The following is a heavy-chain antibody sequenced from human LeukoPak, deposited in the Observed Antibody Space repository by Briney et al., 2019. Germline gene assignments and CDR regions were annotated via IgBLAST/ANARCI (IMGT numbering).Heavy chain of an antibody. D-gene: IGHD6-19*01. J-gene: IGHJ4*02. Sequence: GASVKVSCKASGYTFTSYGISWVRQAPGQGLERMGWISAYNGNTNYAQKLQGRVTMTTDTSTSTAYMELRSLRSDDTAVYYCARVGYGSGWYSLDFDYWGQGTLVTVSS. CDR2: ISAYNGNT. V-gene: IGHV1-18*01. CDR1: GYTFTSYG. CDR3: ARVGYGSGWYSLDFDY.